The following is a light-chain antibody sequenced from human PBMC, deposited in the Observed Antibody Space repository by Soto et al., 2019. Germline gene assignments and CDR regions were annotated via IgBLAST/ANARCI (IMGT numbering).Light chain of an antibody. CDR1: QSVLYSSNNKNY. V-gene: IGKV4-1*01. CDR2: WAS. CDR3: QQDYSTPYT. J-gene: IGKJ2*01. Sequence: DIVMTQSPYSLAVSLGERATINCKSSQSVLYSSNNKNYLAWYQQKPGQPPKLLIYWASTRESGVSDRFSGSGSGTDFTLTISSRQAEDVAAYYCQQDYSTPYTFGQGTKLEIK.